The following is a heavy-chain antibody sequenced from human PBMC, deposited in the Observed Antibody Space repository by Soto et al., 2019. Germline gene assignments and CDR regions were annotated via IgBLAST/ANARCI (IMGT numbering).Heavy chain of an antibody. D-gene: IGHD5-12*01. CDR2: INAGNGDT. V-gene: IGHV1-3*01. Sequence: QVQLVQSGAEMKKPGASVKLSCKASEITYNTYAIHWVRQAPGQGLEWMGWINAGNGDTRYSQNFQGRVTLTRDTSASTVYMDLDSLKSGDTGVYYCARAISGYVTWGQGTLVTVSS. CDR3: ARAISGYVT. J-gene: IGHJ4*02. CDR1: EITYNTYA.